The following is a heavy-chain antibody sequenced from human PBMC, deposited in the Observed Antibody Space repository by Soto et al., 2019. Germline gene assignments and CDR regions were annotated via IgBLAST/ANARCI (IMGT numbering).Heavy chain of an antibody. CDR3: ARGYDFPDV. V-gene: IGHV1-2*02. CDR1: GYTCTGYY. CDR2: INPNSGGT. J-gene: IGHJ6*02. D-gene: IGHD3-3*01. Sequence: SAKVSCEASGYTCTGYYMHWVRQAPGQGLEWMGWINPNSGGTNYAQKFQGRVTMTRDTSISTAYMELSRLRSYDTAVYYCARGYDFPDVWGQGPTVSVSS.